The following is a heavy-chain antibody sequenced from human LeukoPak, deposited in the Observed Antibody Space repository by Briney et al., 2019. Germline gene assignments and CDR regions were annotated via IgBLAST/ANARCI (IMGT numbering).Heavy chain of an antibody. J-gene: IGHJ5*02. CDR2: IRPASGDT. D-gene: IGHD6-19*01. CDR3: ARDNSGWYEFDP. V-gene: IGHV1-2*02. CDR1: GFAFSGYY. Sequence: ASVKVSCKASGFAFSGYYIHWVRQAPGQGLEWMGWIRPASGDTEYAQRFQDRVTMTRDTSISTAYMELSSLTSDDTSVYYCARDNSGWYEFDPWGQGTLVTVSS.